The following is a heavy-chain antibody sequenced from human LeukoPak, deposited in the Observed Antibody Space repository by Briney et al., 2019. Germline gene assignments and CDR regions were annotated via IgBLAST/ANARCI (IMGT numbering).Heavy chain of an antibody. Sequence: PSETLSLTCAVYGGSFSGYYWSWIRQPPGKGLEWIGEINHSGSTNYNPSLKSRVTISVDTSKNQFSLKLSSVTAADTAVYYCARAIAAAGPTDAFDIRGQGTMVTVSS. D-gene: IGHD6-13*01. CDR1: GGSFSGYY. V-gene: IGHV4-34*01. J-gene: IGHJ3*02. CDR2: INHSGST. CDR3: ARAIAAAGPTDAFDI.